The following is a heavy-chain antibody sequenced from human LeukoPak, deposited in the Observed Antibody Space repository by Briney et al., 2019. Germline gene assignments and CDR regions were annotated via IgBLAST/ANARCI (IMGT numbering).Heavy chain of an antibody. CDR1: GGSISSYY. Sequence: SETLSLTCTVSGGSISSYYWSWIRQPPGKGLEWIGYIYYSGSTNYNPSLKSRVTISVDTSKNQFSLKLSSVTAADTAVYYCARARPVSSRFGHICDYWGQGTLVTVSS. J-gene: IGHJ4*02. V-gene: IGHV4-59*01. D-gene: IGHD3-10*01. CDR3: ARARPVSSRFGHICDY. CDR2: IYYSGST.